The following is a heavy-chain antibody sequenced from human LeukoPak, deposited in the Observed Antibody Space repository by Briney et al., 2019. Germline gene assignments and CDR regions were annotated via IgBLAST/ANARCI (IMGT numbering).Heavy chain of an antibody. CDR2: TYYTGRV. D-gene: IGHD3-10*01. Sequence: SETLSLTCTVSGGSVSSGNYYWIWMPQTPGKGLEWIGYTYYTGRVNYNPSLKSRVSISVDTHKNQFSLKLSSVTAADTAVYYCARTYYFGSAHFDYWGQGTLVTVSS. CDR1: GGSVSSGNYY. CDR3: ARTYYFGSAHFDY. J-gene: IGHJ4*02. V-gene: IGHV4-61*01.